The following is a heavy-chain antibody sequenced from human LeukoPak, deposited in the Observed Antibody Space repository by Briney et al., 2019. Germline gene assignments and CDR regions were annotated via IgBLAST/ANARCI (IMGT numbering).Heavy chain of an antibody. V-gene: IGHV4-34*01. CDR3: ARDDSSSSIDY. J-gene: IGHJ4*02. D-gene: IGHD6-6*01. CDR1: GGSFSGYY. Sequence: SETLSLTCAVYGGSFSGYYWSWIRQLPGKGLEWIGEINHSGSTNYNPSLKSRVTISVDTSKNQFSLKLSSVTAADTAVYYCARDDSSSSIDYWGQGTLITVSS. CDR2: INHSGST.